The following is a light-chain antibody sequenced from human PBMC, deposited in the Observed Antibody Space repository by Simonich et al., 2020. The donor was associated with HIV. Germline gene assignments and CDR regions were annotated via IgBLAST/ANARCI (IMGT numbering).Light chain of an antibody. CDR3: QQLNSYPRALT. CDR1: QRIDRY. CDR2: AES. V-gene: IGKV1-9*01. Sequence: DIQMTQSPSTLSASVGDRVTITCRASQRIDRYLNLYQQKPGKAPKLLIYAESTLQSGVPSRFSGRGSGTEFTLTISSLQPEDFATYYCQQLNSYPRALTFGGGTKVEIK. J-gene: IGKJ4*01.